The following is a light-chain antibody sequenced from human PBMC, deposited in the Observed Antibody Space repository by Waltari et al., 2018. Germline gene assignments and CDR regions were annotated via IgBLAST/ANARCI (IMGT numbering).Light chain of an antibody. CDR2: EGT. J-gene: IGLJ1*01. V-gene: IGLV2-23*01. Sequence: QSGLTQPASVSGSPGQSITISCTGTSSDVGNYNLVSWYQQYPGKAPQLMVYEGTKRAAGVSDRFSGSKSGNTASLTIHGLQSEDEADYYCCSYVGLGIYVFGSGTKVTVL. CDR1: SSDVGNYNL. CDR3: CSYVGLGIYV.